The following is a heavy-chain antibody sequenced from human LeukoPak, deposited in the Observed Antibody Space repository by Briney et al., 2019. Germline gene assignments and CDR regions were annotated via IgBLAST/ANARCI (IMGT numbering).Heavy chain of an antibody. D-gene: IGHD3-22*01. CDR2: IYYSGYT. V-gene: IGHV4-39*01. CDR1: GGSISSSTYY. CDR3: ARFDDSSGYYYSFADY. Sequence: SETLSLTCTVSGGSISSSTYYWGWIRQLPGKGLEWIGSIYYSGYTYHNPSLESRVTMSVDTSKNQFSLKLTSVTAADTAVYYCARFDDSSGYYYSFADYWGQGTLVTVSS. J-gene: IGHJ4*02.